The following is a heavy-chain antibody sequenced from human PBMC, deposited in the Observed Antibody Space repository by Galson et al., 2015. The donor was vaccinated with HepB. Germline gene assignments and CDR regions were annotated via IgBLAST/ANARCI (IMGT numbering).Heavy chain of an antibody. CDR2: ISYDGSNK. V-gene: IGHV3-30*18. CDR3: AKDIGPEGWSGYSDYYGMDV. CDR1: GFTFSSYG. J-gene: IGHJ6*02. D-gene: IGHD3-3*01. Sequence: SLRLSCAASGFTFSSYGMHWVRQAPGKGLEWVAVISYDGSNKYYADSVKGRFTISRDNSKNTLYLQMNSLRAEDTAVYYCAKDIGPEGWSGYSDYYGMDVWGQGTTVTVSS.